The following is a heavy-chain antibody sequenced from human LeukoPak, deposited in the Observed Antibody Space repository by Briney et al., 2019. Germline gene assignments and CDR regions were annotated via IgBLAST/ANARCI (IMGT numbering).Heavy chain of an antibody. CDR2: IKQDGSEK. CDR3: ARGQYYYDSSGYAFFDY. D-gene: IGHD3-22*01. CDR1: AFSFSTSW. V-gene: IGHV3-7*01. Sequence: SGGSLRLSCAASAFSFSTSWMAWVRQAPGKGLEWVANIKQDGSEKYYVDSVKGRFTISRDNAKNSLYLQMNSLRAEDTAVYYCARGQYYYDSSGYAFFDYWGQGTLVTVSS. J-gene: IGHJ4*02.